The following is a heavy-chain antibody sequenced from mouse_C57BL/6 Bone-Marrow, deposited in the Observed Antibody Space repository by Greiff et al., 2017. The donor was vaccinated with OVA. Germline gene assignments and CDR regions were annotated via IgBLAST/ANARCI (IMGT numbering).Heavy chain of an antibody. V-gene: IGHV1-85*01. CDR2: IYPRDRST. CDR1: GYPFTSYD. CDR3: ASPGTLLPY. D-gene: IGHD4-1*01. Sequence: VKLMESGPELVKPGASVKLSCKASGYPFTSYDIPWVKTRPGQGLEWIGWIYPRDRSTKYNEKFKGKATLTVDTSSSTAYMELHSLTSEDSAVYFCASPGTLLPYWGQGTLVTVSA. J-gene: IGHJ3*01.